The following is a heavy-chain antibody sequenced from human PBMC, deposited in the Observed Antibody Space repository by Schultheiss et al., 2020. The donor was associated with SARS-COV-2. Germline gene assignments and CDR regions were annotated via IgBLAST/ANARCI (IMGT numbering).Heavy chain of an antibody. CDR3: ARSKGMFWSGYYNDAFDI. D-gene: IGHD3-3*01. Sequence: GGSLRLSCAASGFTFSSYSMNWVRQAPGKGLEWVSYISSSSSTIYYADSVKGRFTISRDNAKNSLSLQMISLRAEDTAVYYCARSKGMFWSGYYNDAFDIWGQGTMVTVSS. V-gene: IGHV3-48*01. J-gene: IGHJ3*02. CDR2: ISSSSSTI. CDR1: GFTFSSYS.